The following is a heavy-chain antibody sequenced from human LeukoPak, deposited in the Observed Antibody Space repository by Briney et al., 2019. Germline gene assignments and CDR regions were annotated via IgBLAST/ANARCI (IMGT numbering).Heavy chain of an antibody. CDR1: GGSTSSYY. Sequence: SETLSLTCSVSGGSTSSYYWSWIRQPPGKGLEWIGYIYYSGSTNYNPSLKSRVTISVDTSKNQFSLKLNSVSAADTAVYYCARLTAPLRFDPWGQGTLVTVSS. J-gene: IGHJ5*02. CDR2: IYYSGST. CDR3: ARLTAPLRFDP. V-gene: IGHV4-59*01.